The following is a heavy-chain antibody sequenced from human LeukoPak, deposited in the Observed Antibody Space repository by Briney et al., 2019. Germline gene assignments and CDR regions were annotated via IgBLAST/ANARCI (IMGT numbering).Heavy chain of an antibody. J-gene: IGHJ4*02. CDR3: ARSIVGACFDC. Sequence: AGGSLRLSCAASGFTFSSYWMHWVRQAPGKGQVWVSRIDGDGSSTNYADSVKGRFTISRGNARNTLYLQMNSLRAEDTAVYYCARSIVGACFDCWGQGTLVTVSS. V-gene: IGHV3-74*01. CDR1: GFTFSSYW. D-gene: IGHD1-26*01. CDR2: IDGDGSST.